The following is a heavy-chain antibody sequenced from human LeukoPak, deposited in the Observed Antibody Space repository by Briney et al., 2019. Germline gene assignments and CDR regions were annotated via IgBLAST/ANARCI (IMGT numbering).Heavy chain of an antibody. J-gene: IGHJ5*02. V-gene: IGHV4-34*01. CDR1: GGSFSGYY. Sequence: ETVCLICAVYGGSFSGYYWSWISQPPGKGLEWIGEINHSGRTNYNPCLKSRVAISVDTSKNQFSLKLSSVTAADTAVYYCARGRIAVTGFNWFDPWGHGNLGSVSS. CDR3: ARGRIAVTGFNWFDP. CDR2: INHSGRT. D-gene: IGHD2-21*02.